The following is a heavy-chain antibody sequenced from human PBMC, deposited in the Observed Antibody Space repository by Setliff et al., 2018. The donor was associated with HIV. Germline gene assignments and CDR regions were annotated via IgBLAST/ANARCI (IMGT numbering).Heavy chain of an antibody. CDR2: ISSSSSTR. V-gene: IGHV3-48*02. D-gene: IGHD2-2*01. Sequence: GESLKISCAASGFTFSNYNMNWVRQAPGKGLEWVSYISSSSSTRYYANSVKGRFTISRDNVKNSLYLQMNSLRDEDTALYYCVRSSQAVPSSKAHWYFDLWGRGTLVTVSS. J-gene: IGHJ2*01. CDR3: VRSSQAVPSSKAHWYFDL. CDR1: GFTFSNYN.